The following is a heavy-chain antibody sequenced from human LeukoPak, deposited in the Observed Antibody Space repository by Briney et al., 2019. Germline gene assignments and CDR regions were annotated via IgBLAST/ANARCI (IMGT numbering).Heavy chain of an antibody. CDR1: GYSISSGYY. J-gene: IGHJ4*02. CDR3: ARDNDSSGNRFDY. D-gene: IGHD3-22*01. V-gene: IGHV4-38-2*02. CDR2: IYHSGST. Sequence: PSETLSLTCTVSGYSISSGYYWGWIRPPPGKGLEWIGSIYHSGSTYYNPSLKSRVTISVDTSKNQFSLKLSSVTAADTAVYYCARDNDSSGNRFDYWGQGTLVTVSS.